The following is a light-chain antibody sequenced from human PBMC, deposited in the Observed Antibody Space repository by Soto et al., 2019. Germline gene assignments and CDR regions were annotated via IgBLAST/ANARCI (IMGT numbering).Light chain of an antibody. Sequence: QSVLSQPASVSGSPGQSITISCTGTSSDVGGFEYVSWYQHQPGKAPKLIIYDATKRPSGVSNRFSGSKSGNTASLTISGIQAEDEGDYYCGSITRSSTSVFGTGTKV. CDR1: SSDVGGFEY. CDR3: GSITRSSTSV. J-gene: IGLJ1*01. V-gene: IGLV2-14*01. CDR2: DAT.